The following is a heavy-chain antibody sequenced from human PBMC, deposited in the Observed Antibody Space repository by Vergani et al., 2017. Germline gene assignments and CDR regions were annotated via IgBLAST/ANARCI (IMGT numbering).Heavy chain of an antibody. CDR1: GFTFSSYS. J-gene: IGHJ4*02. V-gene: IGHV3-21*01. D-gene: IGHD5-12*01. CDR2: ISSSSSYI. CDR3: ARDGVGYVDIVATIGLDY. Sequence: EVQLVESGGGLVQPGGSLRLSCAASGFTFSSYSMNWVRQAPGKGLEWVSSISSSSSYIYYADSVKGRFTISRDNAKNSLYLQMNSLRAEDTAVYYCARDGVGYVDIVATIGLDYWGQGTLVTVSS.